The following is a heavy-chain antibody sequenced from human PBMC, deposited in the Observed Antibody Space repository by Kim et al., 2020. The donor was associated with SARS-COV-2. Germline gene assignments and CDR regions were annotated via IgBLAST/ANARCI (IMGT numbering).Heavy chain of an antibody. D-gene: IGHD3-10*01. J-gene: IGHJ4*02. CDR2: INHSGST. V-gene: IGHV4-34*01. CDR1: GGSFSGYY. CDR3: ARLRTQKTEYYYGSGSPSHGVNFDY. Sequence: SETLSLTCAVYGGSFSGYYWSWIRQPPGKGLEWIGEINHSGSTNYNPSLKSRVTISVDTSKNQFSLKLSSVTAADTAVYYCARLRTQKTEYYYGSGSPSHGVNFDYWGQGTLVTVSS.